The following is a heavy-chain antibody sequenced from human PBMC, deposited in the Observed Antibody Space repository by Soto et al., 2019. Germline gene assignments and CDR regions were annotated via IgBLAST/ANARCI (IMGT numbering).Heavy chain of an antibody. Sequence: EVQVVESGGGLVKPGGSLRLTCAGSGFIFSTYSMNWVRQAPGKGLEWVSSINSGSSYRYYADSVKGRFTISRDNAKESLWLQMDSLTAEDTVIYYCVGLPQWLGGDDTFDLWGQGTMVTVSS. D-gene: IGHD6-19*01. J-gene: IGHJ3*01. V-gene: IGHV3-21*01. CDR3: VGLPQWLGGDDTFDL. CDR2: INSGSSYR. CDR1: GFIFSTYS.